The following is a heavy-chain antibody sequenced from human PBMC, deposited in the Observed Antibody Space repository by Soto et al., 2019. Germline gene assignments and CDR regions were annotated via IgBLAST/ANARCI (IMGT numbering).Heavy chain of an antibody. CDR2: VSFDGVNK. Sequence: QVQLVESGGGVVQPGKSLRLSCSVSGFTLNTYSMHWVRQAPGKGLEWVAVVSFDGVNKHYRDSVKGRFTISRDIAKNMLYWQMTSLRLEDTALAYCARDPDLIEAAGNYFDYWGQGTMVTVSS. D-gene: IGHD6-13*01. J-gene: IGHJ4*02. V-gene: IGHV3-30*10. CDR3: ARDPDLIEAAGNYFDY. CDR1: GFTLNTYS.